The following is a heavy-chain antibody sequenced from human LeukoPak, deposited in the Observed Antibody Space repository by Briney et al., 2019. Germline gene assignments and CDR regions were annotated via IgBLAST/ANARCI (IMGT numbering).Heavy chain of an antibody. D-gene: IGHD3-22*01. CDR2: ISYDGSNK. CDR1: GFTFSSYA. J-gene: IGHJ4*02. V-gene: IGHV3-30*04. Sequence: GGSRRRSCAASGFTFSSYAMQWVRQAPGKGLEWVAVISYDGSNKYYADSVKGRFTISRDNSKNTLYLQMNSLRAEDTAVYYCARDVTNFYYDSSGYYRTALGYWGQGTLVTVSS. CDR3: ARDVTNFYYDSSGYYRTALGY.